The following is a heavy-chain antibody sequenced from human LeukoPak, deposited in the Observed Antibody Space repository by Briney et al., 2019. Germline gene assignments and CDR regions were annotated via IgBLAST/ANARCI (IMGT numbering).Heavy chain of an antibody. CDR1: GGSLSSYY. Sequence: SETLSLTCTVSGGSLSSYYWSWIRQPPGKGLEWIGDIYYSGSTTYNPSLKSRVTISRDTSKNQFSPKVRSGTAADTAVYYCARVSAATSVCWGQGTQVSVPS. CDR2: IYYSGST. D-gene: IGHD2-15*01. J-gene: IGHJ4*02. V-gene: IGHV4-59*01. CDR3: ARVSAATSVC.